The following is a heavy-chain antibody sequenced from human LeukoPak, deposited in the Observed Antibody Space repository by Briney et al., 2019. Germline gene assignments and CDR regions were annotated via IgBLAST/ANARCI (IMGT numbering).Heavy chain of an antibody. CDR1: GYTFTGYY. D-gene: IGHD3-22*01. CDR3: VTTRGDSSGYYSKFDY. Sequence: GASVKVSCKASGYTFTGYYMHWVRQAPGQGLEWMGGIIPIFGTANYAQKFQGRVTITADKSTSTAYMELSSLRSEDTAVYYCVTTRGDSSGYYSKFDYWGQGTLVTVSS. J-gene: IGHJ4*02. V-gene: IGHV1-69*06. CDR2: IIPIFGTA.